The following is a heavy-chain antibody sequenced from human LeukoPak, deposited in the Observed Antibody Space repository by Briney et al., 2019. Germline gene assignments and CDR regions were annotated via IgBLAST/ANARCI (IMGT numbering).Heavy chain of an antibody. CDR2: IYYSGST. CDR3: ARGAVRDGYNYDY. Sequence: SETLSLTCTVSGGSISSYYWGWIRQPPGKGLEWIGSIYYSGSTYYNPSLKSRVTISVDTSKNQFSLKLSSVTAADTAVYYCARGAVRDGYNYDYWGQGTLVTVSS. J-gene: IGHJ4*02. V-gene: IGHV4-39*07. D-gene: IGHD5-24*01. CDR1: GGSISSYY.